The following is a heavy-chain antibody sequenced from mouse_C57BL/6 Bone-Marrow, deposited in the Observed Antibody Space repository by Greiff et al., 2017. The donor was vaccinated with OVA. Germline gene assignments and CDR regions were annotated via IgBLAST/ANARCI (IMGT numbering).Heavy chain of an antibody. CDR3: ARGWGYYYGSSFDY. V-gene: IGHV1-69*01. J-gene: IGHJ2*01. CDR1: GYTFTSYW. Sequence: QVQLQQPGAELVMPGASVKLSCKASGYTFTSYWMHWVKQRPGQGLEWIGEIDPSDSYNNYNQKLKGKSTLTVDKSSSTAYMQPSSLTSEDSAVYYGARGWGYYYGSSFDYWGQGTTLTVSS. CDR2: IDPSDSYN. D-gene: IGHD1-1*01.